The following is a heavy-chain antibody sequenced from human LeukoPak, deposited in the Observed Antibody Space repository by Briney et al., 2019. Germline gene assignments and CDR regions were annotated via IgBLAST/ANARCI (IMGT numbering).Heavy chain of an antibody. J-gene: IGHJ4*02. CDR3: ARQRGSYLIVARPYFDY. D-gene: IGHD1-26*01. Sequence: SETLSLTCTVSGGSISSGGYYWSWIRQHPGKGLEWIGYIYYSGSTYYNPSLKSRVTISVDTSKNQFSLKLSSVTAADTAVYYCARQRGSYLIVARPYFDYWGQGTLVTVSS. CDR1: GGSISSGGYY. V-gene: IGHV4-39*01. CDR2: IYYSGST.